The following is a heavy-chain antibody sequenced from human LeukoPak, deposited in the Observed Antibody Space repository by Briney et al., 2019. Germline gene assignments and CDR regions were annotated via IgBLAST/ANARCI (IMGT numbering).Heavy chain of an antibody. V-gene: IGHV1-69*13. J-gene: IGHJ4*02. D-gene: IGHD3-22*01. CDR1: GYTFTSYY. Sequence: ASVKVSCKASGYTFTSYYMHWVRQAPGQGLEWMGGIIPIFGTANYAQKFQGRVTITADESTSTAYMELSSLRSEDTAVYYCARDRNYDSSGYYRSFLGYWGQGTLVTVSS. CDR3: ARDRNYDSSGYYRSFLGY. CDR2: IIPIFGTA.